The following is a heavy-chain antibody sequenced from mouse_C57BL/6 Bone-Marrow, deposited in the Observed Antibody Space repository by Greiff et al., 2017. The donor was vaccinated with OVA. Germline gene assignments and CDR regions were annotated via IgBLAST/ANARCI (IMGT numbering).Heavy chain of an antibody. CDR3: ARLVAVYFDY. D-gene: IGHD6-2*01. V-gene: IGHV1-76*01. CDR2: IYPGSGNT. CDR1: GYTFTDYY. Sequence: VQLQQSGAELVRPGASVKLSCKASGYTFTDYYINWVKQRPGQGLEWIARIYPGSGNTYYNEKFKGKATLTAEKSSSTAYMQLSSLTSEDSAVYFCARLVAVYFDYWGQGTTLPVSS. J-gene: IGHJ2*01.